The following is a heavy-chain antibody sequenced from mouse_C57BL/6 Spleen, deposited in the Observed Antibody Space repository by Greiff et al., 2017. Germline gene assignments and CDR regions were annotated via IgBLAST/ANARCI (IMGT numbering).Heavy chain of an antibody. CDR2: IYPGDGDT. D-gene: IGHD1-1*01. CDR1: GYAFSSSW. CDR3: ARPGSSPYYAMDY. V-gene: IGHV1-82*01. J-gene: IGHJ4*01. Sequence: VQVVESGPELVKPGASVKISCKASGYAFSSSWMNWVKQRPGKGLEWIGRIYPGDGDTNYNGKFKGKATLTADKSSSTAYMQLSSLTSEDSAVYFCARPGSSPYYAMDYWGQGTSVTVSS.